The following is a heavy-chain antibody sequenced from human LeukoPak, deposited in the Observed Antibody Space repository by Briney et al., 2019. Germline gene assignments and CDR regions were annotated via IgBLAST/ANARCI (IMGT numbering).Heavy chain of an antibody. J-gene: IGHJ4*02. D-gene: IGHD6-19*01. CDR2: IYPGDSDI. Sequence: GESLKISCKGSGYSFTSYWIGWVRQMPGKGLEWMGIIYPGDSDIRYSPSFQGQVTISADKSISTAYLQWSSLKASDTAMYYCATMYSSGWFPFDYWGQGTLVTVSS. CDR3: ATMYSSGWFPFDY. V-gene: IGHV5-51*01. CDR1: GYSFTSYW.